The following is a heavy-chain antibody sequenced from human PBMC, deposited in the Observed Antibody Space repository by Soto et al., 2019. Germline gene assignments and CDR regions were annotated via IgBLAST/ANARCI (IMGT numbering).Heavy chain of an antibody. D-gene: IGHD6-19*01. CDR1: GFTFSSYS. V-gene: IGHV3-48*01. J-gene: IGHJ1*01. CDR2: ISSSSTTK. CDR3: AKGVPGIAVAGTGYFRH. Sequence: GGSLRLSCAASGFTFSSYSMNWVRQAPGKGLEWVSYISSSSTTKYYADSVKGRFTISRDNAKNSLYLQMNSLRAEDTAVYYCAKGVPGIAVAGTGYFRHWGQGTLVNVSS.